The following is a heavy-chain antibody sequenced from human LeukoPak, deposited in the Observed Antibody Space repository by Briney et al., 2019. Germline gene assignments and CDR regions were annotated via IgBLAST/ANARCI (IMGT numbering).Heavy chain of an antibody. Sequence: SETLSLTCTVSGVSTTNGIYYWAWIRQSPGKGLEWIGSVHNVGSTNYNPSLKSRVTISVDTSKNQFSLKLSSVTAADTAVYYCARGPFYGGNSRKFDYWGQGTLVTVSS. V-gene: IGHV4-39*07. J-gene: IGHJ4*02. CDR1: GVSTTNGIYY. CDR3: ARGPFYGGNSRKFDY. CDR2: VHNVGST. D-gene: IGHD4-23*01.